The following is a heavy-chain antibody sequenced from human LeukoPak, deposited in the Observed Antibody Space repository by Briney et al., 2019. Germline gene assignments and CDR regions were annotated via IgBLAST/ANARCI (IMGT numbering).Heavy chain of an antibody. J-gene: IGHJ2*01. V-gene: IGHV4-59*11. Sequence: SETLSLTCTVSGGSISSHYWCWIRQPPGKGLEWIGYIHDSGSTNYNPSLKSRVTISVDTSKNQFSLKLSSVTAADTAVYYCARGRIWDTAMAERYFDLWGRGTLVTVSS. CDR2: IHDSGST. CDR3: ARGRIWDTAMAERYFDL. D-gene: IGHD5-18*01. CDR1: GGSISSHY.